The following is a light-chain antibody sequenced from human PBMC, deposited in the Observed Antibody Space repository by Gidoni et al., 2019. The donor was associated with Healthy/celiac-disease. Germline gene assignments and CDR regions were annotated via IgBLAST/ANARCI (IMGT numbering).Light chain of an antibody. CDR2: STN. Sequence: QPVVTQEPSFSVSPGGTVTLTCGLSSGSVSTSYYPSWYQQTPGQAPRTLIYSTNTRSAGVPDRFSGSILGNKAALTITGAQADDESDYYCVLYMGSGIYWVFGGGTKLTVL. V-gene: IGLV8-61*01. CDR3: VLYMGSGIYWV. J-gene: IGLJ3*02. CDR1: SGSVSTSYY.